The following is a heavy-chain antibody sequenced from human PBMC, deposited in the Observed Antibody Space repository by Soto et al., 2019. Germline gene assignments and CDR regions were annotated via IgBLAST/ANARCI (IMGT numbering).Heavy chain of an antibody. Sequence: QITLKESGPTLVKPTQTLTLTCTFSGFSLSTSGVGVGWIRQPPGKALEWLALIYWDDDKRYSPSLKSRLTITKDTSKNQVVLRMTNMDPVDTATYYCAHTGRLEPAAKHNWFDPWGQGTLVTVSS. D-gene: IGHD2-2*01. J-gene: IGHJ5*02. CDR1: GFSLSTSGVG. CDR2: IYWDDDK. CDR3: AHTGRLEPAAKHNWFDP. V-gene: IGHV2-5*02.